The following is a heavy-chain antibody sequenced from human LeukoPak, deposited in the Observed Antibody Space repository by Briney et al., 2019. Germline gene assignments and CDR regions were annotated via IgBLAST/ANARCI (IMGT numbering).Heavy chain of an antibody. V-gene: IGHV1-69*10. CDR2: ALPILCVA. Sequence: SVTVSCKASGGSFNSYSISWIRQAPGQGLECMGRALPILCVANYAQKLQGRVIITADKSTNTAYMALSNLRSEDTAICFCARAGGVEVPAPLVFWGEGTLVTVSS. CDR3: ARAGGVEVPAPLVF. J-gene: IGHJ4*02. CDR1: GGSFNSYS. D-gene: IGHD5-24*01.